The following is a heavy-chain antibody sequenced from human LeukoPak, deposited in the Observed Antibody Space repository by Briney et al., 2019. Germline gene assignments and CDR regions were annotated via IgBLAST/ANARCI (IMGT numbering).Heavy chain of an antibody. J-gene: IGHJ4*02. CDR1: GFTFSNYA. V-gene: IGHV3-23*01. D-gene: IGHD4-11*01. CDR2: ISGSGGST. Sequence: GGSLRLSCAASGFTFSNYAMSWVRQAPGKGLEWVSAISGSGGSTYYADSVKGRFTISRDNSENTLYLQMNTLRAEDTAVYYCAKAPYFDAGTVNFDYWGQGTLVTVSS. CDR3: AKAPYFDAGTVNFDY.